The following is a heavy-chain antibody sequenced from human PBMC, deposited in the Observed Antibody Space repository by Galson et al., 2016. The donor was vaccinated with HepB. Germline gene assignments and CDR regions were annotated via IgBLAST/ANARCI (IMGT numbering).Heavy chain of an antibody. CDR1: GFIFPKYA. CDR2: VSGSGGST. Sequence: SLRLSCAASGFIFPKYAMTWVRQAPGKGLEWLSSVSGSGGSTYYADSVRGRFTVSRDSSENTLYLHMNSLRAEDTALYYCAKAGYNSHERNNWFDSWGHGTLVTVSS. V-gene: IGHV3-23*01. D-gene: IGHD1-20*01. CDR3: AKAGYNSHERNNWFDS. J-gene: IGHJ5*01.